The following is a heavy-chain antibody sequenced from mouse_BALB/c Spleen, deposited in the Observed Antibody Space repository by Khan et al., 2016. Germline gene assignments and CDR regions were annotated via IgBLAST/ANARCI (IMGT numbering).Heavy chain of an antibody. V-gene: IGHV3-2*02. CDR3: ARRSYDYDAGYAMDY. Sequence: EVQLQESGPGLVKPSQSLSLTCTVTGYSITSDYAWNWIRQFPGNKLEWMGYISYSGSTSYNPSLKSRISITRDTSKNQFFLQLNSVTTEDTAAYYCARRSYDYDAGYAMDYWGQGTSVTVSS. CDR1: GYSITSDYA. D-gene: IGHD2-4*01. J-gene: IGHJ4*01. CDR2: ISYSGST.